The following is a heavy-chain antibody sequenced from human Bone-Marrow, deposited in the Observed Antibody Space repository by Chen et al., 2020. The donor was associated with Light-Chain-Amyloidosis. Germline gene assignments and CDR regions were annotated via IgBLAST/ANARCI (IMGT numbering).Heavy chain of an antibody. CDR1: DGSITSGVYY. V-gene: IGHV4-61*02. CDR3: TRDAITSGGVVVPDS. CDR2: IYTTGST. D-gene: IGHD3-16*02. J-gene: IGHJ4*02. Sequence: QVQLQESGPRLVKPSQTLTLTCTVPDGSITSGVYYWNWIRQPAGKGLEWIGHIYTTGSTKYNPSLRSRLTISLDTSKSQFSLRLASVTAADTAIYYCTRDAITSGGVVVPDSWGQGTLVTVSP.